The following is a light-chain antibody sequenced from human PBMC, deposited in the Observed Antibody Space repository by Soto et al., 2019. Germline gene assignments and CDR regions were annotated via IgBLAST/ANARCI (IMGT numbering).Light chain of an antibody. CDR1: SGSVSTTYY. J-gene: IGLJ3*02. CDR3: VLYMGSGISV. CDR2: STN. Sequence: QTVVTQEPSFSVSPGGTVTLTCGLNSGSVSTTYYPSWYQQAPGQAPRTLIYSTNSRSSGVPDRFSGSVLGNKAALTITGAQADDEADYYSVLYMGSGISVFGGGTKLTVL. V-gene: IGLV8-61*01.